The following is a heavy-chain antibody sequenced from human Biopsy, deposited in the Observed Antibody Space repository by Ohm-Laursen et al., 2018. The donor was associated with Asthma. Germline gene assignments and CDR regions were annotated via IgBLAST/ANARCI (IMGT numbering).Heavy chain of an antibody. CDR1: GGTFSSYA. CDR3: AREVLWFGESTNPGGMDV. D-gene: IGHD3-10*01. J-gene: IGHJ6*02. Sequence: SSVKVSCKASGGTFSSYAISWVRQAPGQGLEWMGGLIPVLGTPDHAQMFEGRVTITADESTSTAYMELSRLRSDDTAVYYCAREVLWFGESTNPGGMDVWGQGTTVTVSS. V-gene: IGHV1-69*01. CDR2: LIPVLGTP.